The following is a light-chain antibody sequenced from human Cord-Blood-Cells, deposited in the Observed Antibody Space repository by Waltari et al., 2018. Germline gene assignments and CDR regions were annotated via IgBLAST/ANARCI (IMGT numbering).Light chain of an antibody. CDR1: SSDVGGYNY. V-gene: IGLV2-11*01. CDR2: DVS. CDR3: CSYAGSYTWV. J-gene: IGLJ3*02. Sequence: QSALTQPRSVSGSPGQSVTISCTGTSSDVGGYNYVSWYQQHPGKAPKLMVYDVSKLPSGVPDLFSGSKSGNTASLTISGLQAEDEADYYCCSYAGSYTWVFGGGTKLTVL.